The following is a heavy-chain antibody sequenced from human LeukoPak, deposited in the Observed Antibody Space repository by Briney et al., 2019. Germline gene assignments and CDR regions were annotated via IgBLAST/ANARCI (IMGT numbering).Heavy chain of an antibody. D-gene: IGHD6-13*01. CDR3: ARRRAEGGSNGHYNWFDP. Sequence: SETLSLTCTVSGDSINAYYWGWSRQPPGKGLEWIGYIYFSGTTKYNPSLESRVTISVDTSKNQFSLKLSSVTAADTAVYYCARRRAEGGSNGHYNWFDPWGQGSLGTVSS. CDR1: GDSINAYY. CDR2: IYFSGTT. V-gene: IGHV4-59*08. J-gene: IGHJ5*02.